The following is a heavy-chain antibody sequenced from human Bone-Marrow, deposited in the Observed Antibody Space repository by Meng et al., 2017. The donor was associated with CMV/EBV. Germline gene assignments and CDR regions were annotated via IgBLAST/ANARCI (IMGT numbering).Heavy chain of an antibody. Sequence: GESLKISCAASGFNISSYAMHWVHQAPGKGLELVAVISYDGSNKYYEDSVKGRFTITRDNSKTTLYLQMSSLRDEDTAVYCCGGAGELLLFDYWGQGTLVTVSS. CDR3: GGAGELLLFDY. CDR1: GFNISSYA. V-gene: IGHV3-30-3*01. D-gene: IGHD1-26*01. CDR2: ISYDGSNK. J-gene: IGHJ4*02.